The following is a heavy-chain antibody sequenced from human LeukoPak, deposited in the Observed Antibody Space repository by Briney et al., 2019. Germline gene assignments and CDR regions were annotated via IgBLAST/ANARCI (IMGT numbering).Heavy chain of an antibody. CDR1: GFTFSSYG. D-gene: IGHD3-10*01. CDR3: AKDGVTMVRGVSKDYYYYMDV. J-gene: IGHJ6*03. CDR2: IRYDGSNK. V-gene: IGHV3-30*02. Sequence: GGSLRLSCAASGFTFSSYGMHWVRQAPGKGLEWVAFIRYDGSNKYYADSVKGRFTISRDNSKNTLYLQMNSLRAEDTAGFYCAKDGVTMVRGVSKDYYYYMDVWGKGTTVTVSS.